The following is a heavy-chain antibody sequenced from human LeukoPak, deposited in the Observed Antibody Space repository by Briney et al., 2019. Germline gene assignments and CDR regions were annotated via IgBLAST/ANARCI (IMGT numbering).Heavy chain of an antibody. Sequence: ASVKVSCKASGYTFTSYAMHWVRQAPGQRLEWMGWINAGNGNTKYSQKFQGRVTITRDTSASTAYMEQSSLRSEDTAVYYCARASLYYDSSGYYDYYYGMDVWGQGTTVTVSS. J-gene: IGHJ6*02. V-gene: IGHV1-3*01. D-gene: IGHD3-22*01. CDR1: GYTFTSYA. CDR3: ARASLYYDSSGYYDYYYGMDV. CDR2: INAGNGNT.